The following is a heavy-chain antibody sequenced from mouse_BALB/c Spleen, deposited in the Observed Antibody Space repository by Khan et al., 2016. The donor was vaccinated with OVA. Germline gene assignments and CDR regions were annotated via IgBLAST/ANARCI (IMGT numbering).Heavy chain of an antibody. CDR1: GFTFSDYG. J-gene: IGHJ4*01. CDR2: ISNSAYSI. Sequence: EVELVESGGGLVQPGGSRKLSCAASGFTFSDYGMAWVRQAPGKGPEWVAFISNSAYSIYYVDTVTGRFTISRENAKNTLYLEMSSLRSEDTAMYYCARSWAMDYWGQGTSVTVSS. CDR3: ARSWAMDY. V-gene: IGHV5-15*02.